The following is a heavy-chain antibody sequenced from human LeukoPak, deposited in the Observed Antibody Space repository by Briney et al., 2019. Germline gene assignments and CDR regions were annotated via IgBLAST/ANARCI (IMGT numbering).Heavy chain of an antibody. CDR3: AKEGWGALNQYYFDY. Sequence: PGGSLRLSCAASGFTFSTYSMNWVRQAPGKGLEWVSSISSSSIYRYYADSVKGRFTISRDNAKRSLYLQMNSLRAEDTAVYYCAKEGWGALNQYYFDYWGQGTLVTVSS. V-gene: IGHV3-21*01. D-gene: IGHD3-16*01. CDR2: ISSSSIYR. CDR1: GFTFSTYS. J-gene: IGHJ4*02.